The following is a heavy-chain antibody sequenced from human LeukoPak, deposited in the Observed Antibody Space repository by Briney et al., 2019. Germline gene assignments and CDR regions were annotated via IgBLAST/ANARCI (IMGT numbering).Heavy chain of an antibody. V-gene: IGHV5-51*01. CDR3: ARLITMVRGVPSWFDP. J-gene: IGHJ5*02. Sequence: GKSLKISCKGSGYSFTSYWIGWVRQMPGKGLEWMGIIYPGDSDTRYSPSFQGQVTISADKSISTAYLQWSSLKASDTAMYYCARLITMVRGVPSWFDPWGQGTLVTVSS. D-gene: IGHD3-10*01. CDR1: GYSFTSYW. CDR2: IYPGDSDT.